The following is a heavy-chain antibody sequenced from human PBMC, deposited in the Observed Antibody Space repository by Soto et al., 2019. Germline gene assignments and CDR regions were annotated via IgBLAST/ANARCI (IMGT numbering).Heavy chain of an antibody. V-gene: IGHV4-4*01. Sequence: GKGLEWIGEIYHSGSTNYNPSLKSRVTISVDKSKNQFSLKLSSVTAADTAVFFCRRTRDKRCSSGLGFPAEPILRSGHY. D-gene: IGHD6-6*01. CDR2: IYHSGST. J-gene: IGHJ4*01. CDR3: RRTRDKRCSSGLGFPAEPILRSGHY.